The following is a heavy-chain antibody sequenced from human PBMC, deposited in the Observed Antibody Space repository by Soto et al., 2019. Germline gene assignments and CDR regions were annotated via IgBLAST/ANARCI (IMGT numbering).Heavy chain of an antibody. D-gene: IGHD1-26*01. J-gene: IGHJ4*02. CDR1: GYTFTSYG. Sequence: QVQLVQSGAEVKKPGASVKVSCKASGYTFTSYGFSWVRQAPGQGLEWMGWISAYNGNTNYARKLQGRATMTTDTSPTTAYTARLSPRSAYPAVYYWARVRAFELGDYWAQGPLFTVSS. V-gene: IGHV1-18*01. CDR3: ARVRAFELGDY. CDR2: ISAYNGNT.